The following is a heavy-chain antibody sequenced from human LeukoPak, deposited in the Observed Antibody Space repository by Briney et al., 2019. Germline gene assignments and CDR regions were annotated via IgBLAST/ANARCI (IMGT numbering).Heavy chain of an antibody. CDR3: ARAGVWDSSDTSGYHNGAFDI. J-gene: IGHJ3*02. CDR1: GYTFTSYD. V-gene: IGHV1-8*03. CDR2: MNPNSGNT. D-gene: IGHD3-22*01. Sequence: GASVKVSCKASGYTFTSYDINWVRQATGQGLEWMGWMNPNSGNTGYAQKFQGRVTITRNTSISTAYMELSSLRSEDTAVYYCARAGVWDSSDTSGYHNGAFDIWGQGTMVTVSS.